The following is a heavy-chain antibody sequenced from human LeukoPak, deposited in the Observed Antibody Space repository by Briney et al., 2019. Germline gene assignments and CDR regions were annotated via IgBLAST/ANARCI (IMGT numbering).Heavy chain of an antibody. V-gene: IGHV3-66*01. J-gene: IGHJ4*02. CDR3: ARDLRRIAAYYFDY. D-gene: IGHD6-25*01. Sequence: PGGSLRLSCAASGFTVRNTYMNWVRQAPGKGLEWVSVIYSGGGTYYAESVKGRFTVSRDTSKNTLYLQMNSLRAEDTAVYYCARDLRRIAAYYFDYWGQGTLVTVSS. CDR2: IYSGGGT. CDR1: GFTVRNTY.